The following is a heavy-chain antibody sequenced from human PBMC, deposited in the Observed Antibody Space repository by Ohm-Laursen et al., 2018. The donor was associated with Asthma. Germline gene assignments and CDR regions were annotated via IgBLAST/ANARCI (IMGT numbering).Heavy chain of an antibody. CDR1: GFAFSDYY. V-gene: IGHV3-11*04. D-gene: IGHD2-2*01. CDR3: ATLSWYASQF. Sequence: GSLRLSCTASGFAFSDYYMDWVRQAPGKGLEWLSYISPSGGDISYADSVKGRFTVSRDNSKKSLYLQMSSLRGEDTAIYYCATLSWYASQFWGQGTLVTVSS. CDR2: ISPSGGDI. J-gene: IGHJ4*02.